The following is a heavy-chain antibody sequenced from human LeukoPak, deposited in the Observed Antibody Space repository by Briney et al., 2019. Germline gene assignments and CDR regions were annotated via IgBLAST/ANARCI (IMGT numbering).Heavy chain of an antibody. CDR2: ISAYNGNT. J-gene: IGHJ4*02. CDR1: GYTFTSYG. CDR3: ARLSGSYLPYYFGY. V-gene: IGHV1-18*01. Sequence: GASVKVSCKASGYTFTSYGISWVRQAPGQGLEWMGWISAYNGNTNYAQQLQGRVTMTTDTSTSTAYIELRSLRSDDTAVYYCARLSGSYLPYYFGYWGQGTLVTVAS. D-gene: IGHD1-26*01.